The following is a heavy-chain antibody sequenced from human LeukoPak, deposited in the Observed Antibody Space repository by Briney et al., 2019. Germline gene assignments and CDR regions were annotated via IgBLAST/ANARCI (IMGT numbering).Heavy chain of an antibody. V-gene: IGHV1-18*04. CDR3: ARMYYDFWSGYSTTPVDY. Sequence: ASVKVSCKASGYTFTGYYMHWVRQAPGQGLEWMGWISAYNGNTNYAQKLQGRVTMTTDTSTSTAYMELRSLRSDDTAVYYCARMYYDFWSGYSTTPVDYWGQGTPVTVSS. D-gene: IGHD3-3*01. CDR1: GYTFTGYY. J-gene: IGHJ4*02. CDR2: ISAYNGNT.